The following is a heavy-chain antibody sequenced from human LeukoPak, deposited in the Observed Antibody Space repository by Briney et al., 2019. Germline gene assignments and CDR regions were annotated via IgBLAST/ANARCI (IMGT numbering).Heavy chain of an antibody. J-gene: IGHJ4*02. CDR1: GFTFSSYA. Sequence: GGSLRLSCAASGFTFSSYAMHWVRQAPGKGLEWVSYISSSGSTIYYADSLKGRFTISRDNAKNSLYLQMNSLRAEDTAVYYCARGYYNFWSGYRAEYYFDYWGQGTLVTVSS. CDR3: ARGYYNFWSGYRAEYYFDY. D-gene: IGHD3-3*01. V-gene: IGHV3-48*04. CDR2: ISSSGSTI.